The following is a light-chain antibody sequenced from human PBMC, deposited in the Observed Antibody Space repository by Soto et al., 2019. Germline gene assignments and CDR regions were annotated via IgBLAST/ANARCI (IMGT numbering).Light chain of an antibody. CDR2: DAS. J-gene: IGKJ1*01. CDR1: QSVSTY. V-gene: IGKV3-11*01. CDR3: HQRSNWPRT. Sequence: EIVLTQSPATLSLSPGERATLSCRASQSVSTYLAWFQQKPGQAPRLLIYDASNRATDIPARFSGSGSGTDFTLTISSLEPEDFAVYYCHQRSNWPRTFGQGTKVEI.